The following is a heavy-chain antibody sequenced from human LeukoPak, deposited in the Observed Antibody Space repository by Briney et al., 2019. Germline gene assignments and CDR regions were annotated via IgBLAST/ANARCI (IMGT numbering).Heavy chain of an antibody. Sequence: PSQTLSLTCAVYGGSFSGYYWSWIRHPPGKGLEWIGEINHSGSTNYNPSLKSRVTISVDTSKNQFSLKLSSVTAADTAVYYCARGQLRIVGATNCDYWGQGTLVTVSS. CDR1: GGSFSGYY. J-gene: IGHJ4*02. CDR3: ARGQLRIVGATNCDY. CDR2: INHSGST. V-gene: IGHV4-34*01. D-gene: IGHD1-26*01.